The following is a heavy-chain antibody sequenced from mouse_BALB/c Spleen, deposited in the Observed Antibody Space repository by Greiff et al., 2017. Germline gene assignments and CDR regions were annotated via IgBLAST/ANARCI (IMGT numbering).Heavy chain of an antibody. CDR3: ATYYYGYRYFDV. J-gene: IGHJ1*01. D-gene: IGHD1-1*01. V-gene: IGHV1-4*02. CDR2: INPSSGYT. CDR1: GYTFTSYT. Sequence: QVQLQQSAAELARPGASVKMSCKASGYTFTSYTMHWVKQRPGQGLEWIGYINPSSGYTEYNQKFKDKTTLTADKSSSTAYMQLSSLTSEDSAVYYCATYYYGYRYFDVWGAGTTVTVSS.